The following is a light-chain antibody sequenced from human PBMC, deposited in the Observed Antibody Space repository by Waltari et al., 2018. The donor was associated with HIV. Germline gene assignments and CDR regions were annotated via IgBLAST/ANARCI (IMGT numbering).Light chain of an antibody. Sequence: DILMTQSRSSLSASVGDSVTITCRTSQSVNTYLNWYQQKPGKAPSLLLFGTPNLPRGVSSRFRGSGSETDFTLTINNLQPENFATYFCQQSFSPVPFGQGT. J-gene: IGKJ5*01. CDR2: GTP. CDR3: QQSFSPVP. CDR1: QSVNTY. V-gene: IGKV1-39*01.